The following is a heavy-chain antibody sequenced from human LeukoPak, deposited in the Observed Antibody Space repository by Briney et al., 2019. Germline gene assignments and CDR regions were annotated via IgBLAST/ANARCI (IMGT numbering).Heavy chain of an antibody. CDR3: ARGIGSYGDSGLPFAY. V-gene: IGHV1-18*01. CDR1: GYSFTGYG. CDR2: ISAYSGNT. J-gene: IGHJ4*02. D-gene: IGHD4-17*01. Sequence: ASVKVSCKASGYSFTGYGIGWVRQAPGQGPEWMGWISAYSGNTKYAQKFQGRVTMTTDTSTSTAYMELRSLRSDDTAVYYCARGIGSYGDSGLPFAYWGQGTLVTVSS.